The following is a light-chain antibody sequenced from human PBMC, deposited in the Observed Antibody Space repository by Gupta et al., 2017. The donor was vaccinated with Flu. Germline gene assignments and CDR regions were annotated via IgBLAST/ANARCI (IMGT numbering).Light chain of an antibody. J-gene: IGLJ1*01. Sequence: YEVSMRPSWISRRFSGSKSGHTASLTISGLQPADEADYYCCSYTTARTRYVFGTATRVTVL. CDR2: EVS. CDR3: CSYTTARTRYV. V-gene: IGLV2-14*01.